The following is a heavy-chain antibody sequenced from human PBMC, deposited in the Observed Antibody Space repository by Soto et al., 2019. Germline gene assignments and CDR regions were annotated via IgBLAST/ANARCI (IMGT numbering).Heavy chain of an antibody. D-gene: IGHD2-15*01. CDR3: ARDGGVAATLANYFDY. J-gene: IGHJ4*02. Sequence: SLRLSCAAPGFTFNSYSMNWVRQAPGKGLEWVSSMSRSSRYIYYADSVKGRFTISRDNAKNSVYLQMNSLRAEDTAVYYCARDGGVAATLANYFDYWGQGTLVTVPS. CDR1: GFTFNSYS. CDR2: MSRSSRYI. V-gene: IGHV3-21*01.